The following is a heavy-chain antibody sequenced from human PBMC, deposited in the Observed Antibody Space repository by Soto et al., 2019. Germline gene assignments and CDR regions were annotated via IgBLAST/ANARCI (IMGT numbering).Heavy chain of an antibody. J-gene: IGHJ3*02. Sequence: QVQLVQSGAEVKKPGASVKVSCKASGYTFTSYGISWVRQAPGQGLEWMGWISAYNGNTNDAQKLKGRGTRTTATSTSTAYMELRGLRSDDTAVYYCARSLWKQLDPDDAFDIWGQGTMVTVSS. D-gene: IGHD6-13*01. CDR1: GYTFTSYG. CDR3: ARSLWKQLDPDDAFDI. V-gene: IGHV1-18*01. CDR2: ISAYNGNT.